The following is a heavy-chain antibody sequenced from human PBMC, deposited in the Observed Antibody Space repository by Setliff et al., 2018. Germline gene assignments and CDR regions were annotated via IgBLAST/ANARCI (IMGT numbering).Heavy chain of an antibody. CDR2: INPDGSQI. V-gene: IGHV3-7*04. Sequence: PGGSLRLSCAASGFNFGFTFSGSWMSWVRQAPGKGLEWVATINPDGSQINYVDSVKGRFTVSRDNGKNSLFLQMDNLRAEDTAQYFCAKDTHYYSNTGYYCFDYWGQGALVTVSS. CDR3: AKDTHYYSNTGYYCFDY. D-gene: IGHD3-9*01. CDR1: GFNFGFTFSGSW. J-gene: IGHJ4*02.